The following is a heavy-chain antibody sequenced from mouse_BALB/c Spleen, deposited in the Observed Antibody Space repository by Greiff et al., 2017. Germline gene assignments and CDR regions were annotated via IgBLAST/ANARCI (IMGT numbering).Heavy chain of an antibody. CDR2: ISSGGGST. CDR3: ARTAGWFAY. Sequence: EVKVVESGGGLVKPGGSLKLSCAASGFAFSSYDMSWVRQTPEKRLEWVAYISSGGGSTYYPDTVKGRFTISRDNAKNTLYLQMSSLKSEDTAMYYCARTAGWFAYWGQGTLVTVSA. D-gene: IGHD1-2*01. V-gene: IGHV5-12-1*01. CDR1: GFAFSSYD. J-gene: IGHJ3*01.